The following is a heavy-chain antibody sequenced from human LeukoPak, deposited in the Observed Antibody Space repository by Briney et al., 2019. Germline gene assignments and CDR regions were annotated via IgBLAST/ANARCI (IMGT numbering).Heavy chain of an antibody. V-gene: IGHV4-59*12. CDR3: ASDYDY. CDR2: VHYSGTS. J-gene: IGHJ4*02. CDR1: GGSITSYY. Sequence: SETLSLTCAVSGGSITSYYWSWIRQVPGKGLEWIGYVHYSGTSNYNPSLKSRVTISVDTSKNQFSLRLTSVTAADTAVYYCASDYDYWGQGTLVTVSS.